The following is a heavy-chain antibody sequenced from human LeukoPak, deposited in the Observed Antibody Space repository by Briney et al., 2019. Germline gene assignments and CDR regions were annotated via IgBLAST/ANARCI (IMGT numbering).Heavy chain of an antibody. CDR1: GFTFSSYG. Sequence: GGSLRLSCAASGFTFSSYGMHWVRQAPGKGLEWVAFIRYDGSNKYYADSVKGRFTISRDNSKNTLYLQMNSLRAEDTAVYYCAKDHGDYAYYYYYYTDVWGKGTTVTVSS. D-gene: IGHD4-17*01. J-gene: IGHJ6*03. CDR3: AKDHGDYAYYYYYYTDV. V-gene: IGHV3-30*02. CDR2: IRYDGSNK.